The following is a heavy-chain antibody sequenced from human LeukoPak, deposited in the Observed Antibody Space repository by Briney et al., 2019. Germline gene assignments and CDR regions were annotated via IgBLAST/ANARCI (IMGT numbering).Heavy chain of an antibody. D-gene: IGHD3-22*01. V-gene: IGHV4-38-2*02. J-gene: IGHJ5*02. CDR2: IHHDGIT. Sequence: SETLSLTCSISGYSISSGYFWGWIRQPPGKGREWSGNIHHDGITYYNSSLKSRVTISLDPSKNQFSLKLTSVAAADTALYHCARVHYYDASDYSTSNWFDPWGQGTLVTVSS. CDR3: ARVHYYDASDYSTSNWFDP. CDR1: GYSISSGYF.